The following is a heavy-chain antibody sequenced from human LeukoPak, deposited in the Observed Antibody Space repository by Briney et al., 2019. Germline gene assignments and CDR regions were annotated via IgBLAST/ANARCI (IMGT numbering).Heavy chain of an antibody. CDR3: ARAYSSSSGTYWFDP. Sequence: GASVKVSCKASVYTFTSYGISWVRQAPGHGLEWMGWISAYNGNTNYAQKLQGRVTMTTDTSTSTAYMELRSLRSDDTAVYYCARAYSSSSGTYWFDPWGQGTLVTVSS. D-gene: IGHD6-6*01. V-gene: IGHV1-18*01. CDR2: ISAYNGNT. CDR1: VYTFTSYG. J-gene: IGHJ5*02.